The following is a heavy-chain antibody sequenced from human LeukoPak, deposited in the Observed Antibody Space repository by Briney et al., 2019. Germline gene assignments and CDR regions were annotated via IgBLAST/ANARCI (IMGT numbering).Heavy chain of an antibody. D-gene: IGHD5-18*01. CDR2: IIPIFGTA. V-gene: IGHV1-69*13. Sequence: SVKVSCKASGGTFSSYAISWVRQAPGQGLEWMGGIIPIFGTANYAQKFQGRVTITADESTSTAYMELSSLRSEDTAVYYCAGRLGVDTAMAPYYYYFGMDVWGQGTTVTVSS. CDR1: GGTFSSYA. CDR3: AGRLGVDTAMAPYYYYFGMDV. J-gene: IGHJ6*02.